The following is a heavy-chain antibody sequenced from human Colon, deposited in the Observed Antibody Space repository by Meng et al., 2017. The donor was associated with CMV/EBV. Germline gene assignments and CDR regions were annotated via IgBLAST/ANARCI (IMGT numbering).Heavy chain of an antibody. CDR1: GFTFANYA. D-gene: IGHD3-16*01. V-gene: IGHV3-23*05. CDR2: IDGSGTST. J-gene: IGHJ5*02. CDR3: VKKGIDGGPPPPGVPS. Sequence: SGFTFANYAMSWVRQAPGKGLEWVSGIDGSGTSTHYADSVTGRFAISRDNSKNTLFLQLNSLRTEDTAIYYCVKKGIDGGPPPPGVPSCGQGTLVTVSS.